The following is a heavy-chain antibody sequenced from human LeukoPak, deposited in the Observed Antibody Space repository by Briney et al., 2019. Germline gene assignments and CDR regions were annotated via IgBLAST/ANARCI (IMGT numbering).Heavy chain of an antibody. Sequence: SETLSLTCTVSGGSISSYYWSWIRQPPGKGLEWIGYIYYSGYTNYNPSLKSRVTISVDTSKNQFSLKLSSVTAADTAVYYCARGPSYDFWSGYYHYYYYYMDVWGKGTTVTVSS. D-gene: IGHD3-3*01. V-gene: IGHV4-59*12. CDR2: IYYSGYT. CDR1: GGSISSYY. J-gene: IGHJ6*03. CDR3: ARGPSYDFWSGYYHYYYYYMDV.